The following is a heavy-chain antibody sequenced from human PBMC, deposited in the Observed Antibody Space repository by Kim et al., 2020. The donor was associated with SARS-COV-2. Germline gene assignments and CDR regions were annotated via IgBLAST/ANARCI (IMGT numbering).Heavy chain of an antibody. J-gene: IGHJ4*02. D-gene: IGHD3-10*01. V-gene: IGHV4-34*01. CDR2: SGGT. Sequence: SGGTNYNPSLKSRGTISVDTSKNQFSLKLSSVTAADTAVYYWAGSKTHDYWGQGTLVTVSS. CDR3: AGSKTHDY.